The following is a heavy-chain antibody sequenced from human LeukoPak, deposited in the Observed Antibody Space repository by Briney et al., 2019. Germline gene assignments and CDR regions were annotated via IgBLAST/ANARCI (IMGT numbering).Heavy chain of an antibody. V-gene: IGHV3-9*01. CDR3: AKVDSYDSSGYFDY. J-gene: IGHJ4*02. CDR1: GFTFDDYA. CDR2: ISWNSGSI. D-gene: IGHD3-22*01. Sequence: PGRSLRLSCAASGFTFDDYAMHWVRQAPGKGLEWVSAISWNSGSIGYADSVKGRFTISRDNAKNSLYLQMNSLRAEDTALYYCAKVDSYDSSGYFDYWGQGTLVIVSS.